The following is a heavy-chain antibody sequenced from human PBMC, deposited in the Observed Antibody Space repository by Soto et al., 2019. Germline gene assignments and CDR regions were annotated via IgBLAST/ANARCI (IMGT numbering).Heavy chain of an antibody. J-gene: IGHJ5*02. CDR2: INHSGST. Sequence: SETLSLTCAVYGGSFSGYYWSWIRQPPGKGLEWIGEINHSGSTNYNPSLKSRVTISVDTSKNQFSLKLTSVTAADTAVYFCARETSYYDRSGYWVRGPPDHWGQGTLVTVSS. D-gene: IGHD3-22*01. CDR3: ARETSYYDRSGYWVRGPPDH. CDR1: GGSFSGYY. V-gene: IGHV4-34*01.